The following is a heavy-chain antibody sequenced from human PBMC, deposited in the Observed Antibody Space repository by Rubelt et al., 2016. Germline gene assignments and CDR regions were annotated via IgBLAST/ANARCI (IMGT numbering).Heavy chain of an antibody. V-gene: IGHV1-18*01. CDR3: GEDSGSPRGGGHDY. CDR2: ISAYNGNT. D-gene: IGHD1-26*01. J-gene: IGHJ4*02. CDR1: GYTFTSYG. Sequence: QVQLVQSGAEVKKPGASVKVSCKASGYTFTSYGISWVRQAPGQGLEWMGGISAYNGNTNYAQKRRGRITMDTYTTTCTAYMEPGTLGADDPSVYDCGEDSGSPRGGGHDYWGQGTLVTVSS.